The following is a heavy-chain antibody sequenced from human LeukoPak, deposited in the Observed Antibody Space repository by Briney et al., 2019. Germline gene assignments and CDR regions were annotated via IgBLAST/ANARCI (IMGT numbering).Heavy chain of an antibody. CDR3: ARVCSSTSCYAFDI. D-gene: IGHD2-2*01. CDR1: GGSISSGDYY. CDR2: IFYSGNT. J-gene: IGHJ3*02. Sequence: SQTLSLTCSVSGGSISSGDYYWSWIRQPPGKGLEWIGYIFYSGNTYYSPSLESRLTISIDTSKNQFSLKLSSVTAADTAVYYCARVCSSTSCYAFDIWGQGTMVTVSS. V-gene: IGHV4-30-4*08.